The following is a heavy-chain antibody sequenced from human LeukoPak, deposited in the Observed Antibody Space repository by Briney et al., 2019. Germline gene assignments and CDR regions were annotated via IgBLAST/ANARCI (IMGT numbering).Heavy chain of an antibody. CDR1: GGSISSSSYY. Sequence: SETLSLTCTVSGGSISSSSYYWGWIRQPPGKGLEWIGSIYYSGSTYYNPSLKSRVTISVDTSKHQFSLKLSSVTAADTAVYYCAREVEVTQRTAYFDYWGQGTLVTVSS. V-gene: IGHV4-39*07. D-gene: IGHD2-21*02. CDR3: AREVEVTQRTAYFDY. CDR2: IYYSGST. J-gene: IGHJ4*02.